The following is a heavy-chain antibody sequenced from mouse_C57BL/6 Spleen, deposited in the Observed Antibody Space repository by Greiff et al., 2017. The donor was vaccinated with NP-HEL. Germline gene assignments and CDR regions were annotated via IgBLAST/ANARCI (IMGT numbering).Heavy chain of an antibody. CDR2: ISYDGSN. J-gene: IGHJ2*01. V-gene: IGHV3-6*01. Sequence: EVQLQQSGPGLVKPSQSLSLTCSVTGYSITSGYYWNWIRQFPGNKLEWMGYISYDGSNNYNPSLKNRISITRDTSKNQFFLKLNYVTTEDTATYYCARGGKVYYFDYWGQGTTLTVSS. CDR1: GYSITSGYY. CDR3: ARGGKVYYFDY.